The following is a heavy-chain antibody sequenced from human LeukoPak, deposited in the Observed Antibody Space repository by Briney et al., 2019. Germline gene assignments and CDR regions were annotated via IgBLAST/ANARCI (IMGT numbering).Heavy chain of an antibody. Sequence: GGSLRLSCAGSGFTFSSYAMTWIRQAPGKGLKWVSGIGASNGNTYHADSVKGRFTISRDNSKGTLYLQMNSLRVEDTAVYYCAKGSSDSWYSALEYWGQGTLVTVSS. CDR2: IGASNGNT. V-gene: IGHV3-23*01. D-gene: IGHD3-22*01. CDR1: GFTFSSYA. CDR3: AKGSSDSWYSALEY. J-gene: IGHJ4*02.